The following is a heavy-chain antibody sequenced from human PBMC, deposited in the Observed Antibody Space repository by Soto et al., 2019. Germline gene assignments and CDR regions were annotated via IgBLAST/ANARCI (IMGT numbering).Heavy chain of an antibody. J-gene: IGHJ3*02. CDR2: IYYSGTT. Sequence: SETLSLTCTVSVGSISSAGYYWGWIRQPPGKGPEWIGSIYYSGTTHYNPSLKSRVTISVDTSKNQFSLKLSSVTAAGTGVYYCVRYDRINMKPYSPEGFHIWGQGTMVTVS. V-gene: IGHV4-39*01. CDR3: VRYDRINMKPYSPEGFHI. CDR1: VGSISSAGYY. D-gene: IGHD3-3*02.